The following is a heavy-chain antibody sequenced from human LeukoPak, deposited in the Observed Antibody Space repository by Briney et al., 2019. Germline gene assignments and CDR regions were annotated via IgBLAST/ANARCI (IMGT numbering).Heavy chain of an antibody. D-gene: IGHD5-12*01. J-gene: IGHJ4*02. CDR1: GFTFSSYE. V-gene: IGHV3-48*03. CDR3: TRVTNSGYDSGNFDY. CDR2: ISGSGSTI. Sequence: GGSLRLSCAASGFTFSSYEMNWVRQAPGKGLEWVSYISGSGSTIYYADSVKGRFTISRDNAKNSLFLQMNSLRAEDTAVYYCTRVTNSGYDSGNFDYWGQGTLVTVSS.